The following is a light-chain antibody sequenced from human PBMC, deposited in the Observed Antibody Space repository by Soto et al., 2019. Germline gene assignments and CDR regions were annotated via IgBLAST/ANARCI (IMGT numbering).Light chain of an antibody. Sequence: QSVLTQPASVSGSPGQSITISCTGTSSDVGGYDSVCWYQQHPGKAPKVMIYGVTNRPSGVSDRFSGSKSGNTASLTISGLQAEDEADYYCSSFTSSITDVFGTGTKLTVL. V-gene: IGLV2-14*01. CDR3: SSFTSSITDV. CDR2: GVT. CDR1: SSDVGGYDS. J-gene: IGLJ1*01.